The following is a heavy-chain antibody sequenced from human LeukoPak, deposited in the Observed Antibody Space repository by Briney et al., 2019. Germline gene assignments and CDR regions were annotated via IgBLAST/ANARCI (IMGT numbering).Heavy chain of an antibody. D-gene: IGHD6-13*01. V-gene: IGHV4-59*01. CDR3: ARSITSSWYGDFQH. CDR1: GGSMSGYF. J-gene: IGHJ1*01. Sequence: SETLSLTCAVSGGSMSGYFWSWIRQPPGKGLEWIGYIYYSGSTNYNPSLKSRVTISVDTSKNQFSLKLSSVTAADTAVYYCARSITSSWYGDFQHWGQGTLVTVSS. CDR2: IYYSGST.